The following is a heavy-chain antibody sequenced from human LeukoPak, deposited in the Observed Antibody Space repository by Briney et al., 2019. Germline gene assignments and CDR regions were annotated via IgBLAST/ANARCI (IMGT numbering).Heavy chain of an antibody. CDR1: GFTFSPSW. J-gene: IGHJ4*02. V-gene: IGHV3-74*01. Sequence: GGSLRLSCAASGFTFSPSWMHWVRQAPGKGLEWVSRINNDGSYINYADSVKGRFTISRDNSKNTLYLQMNSLRAEDTAVYYCARDSYDFWSGYYLDYWGQGTLVTVSS. CDR2: INNDGSYI. D-gene: IGHD3-3*01. CDR3: ARDSYDFWSGYYLDY.